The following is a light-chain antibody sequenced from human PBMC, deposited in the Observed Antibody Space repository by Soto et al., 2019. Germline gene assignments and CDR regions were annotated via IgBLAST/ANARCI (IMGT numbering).Light chain of an antibody. J-gene: IGKJ5*01. V-gene: IGKV2D-29*02. CDR3: MQGIQLPGT. Sequence: IVITQSPLSLPHTPGEPASLSRRSSQSFLHSNGYNYLDWYLQKPGQSPQLLIYEVSNRFSGVQDRFSGSGSGTDFTLNISRVEAEDVGAYYCMQGIQLPGTFGQGTRLDIK. CDR1: QSFLHSNGYNY. CDR2: EVS.